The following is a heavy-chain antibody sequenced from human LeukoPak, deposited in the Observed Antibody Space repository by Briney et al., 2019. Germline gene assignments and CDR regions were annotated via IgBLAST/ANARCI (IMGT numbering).Heavy chain of an antibody. D-gene: IGHD3-22*01. J-gene: IGHJ4*02. CDR3: VRGLDCYDSSGSPLY. CDR2: ISYDGSNK. V-gene: IGHV3-30-3*01. Sequence: GGSLRLSCAASGFTFSSYAMHWVRQAPGKGLEWVAVISYDGSNKYYADSVKGRFTISRDNSKNTLYLQMNSLRAEDTAVYYCVRGLDCYDSSGSPLYWGQGTLVTVSS. CDR1: GFTFSSYA.